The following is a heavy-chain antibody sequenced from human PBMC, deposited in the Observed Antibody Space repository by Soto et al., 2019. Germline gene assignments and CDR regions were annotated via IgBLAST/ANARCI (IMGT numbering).Heavy chain of an antibody. CDR3: AARRWENNYFDP. CDR1: GFTFLSSA. D-gene: IGHD1-26*01. Sequence: ASVKVSCKASGFTFLSSAMQWVRQTRGQRLEWIGEIVVGSGNTNYAQKFHGRFTLTRDRSTRTAYMELSSLTSEDTAVYYCAARRWENNYFDPWGQGTLVTVSS. V-gene: IGHV1-58*02. J-gene: IGHJ5*02. CDR2: IVVGSGNT.